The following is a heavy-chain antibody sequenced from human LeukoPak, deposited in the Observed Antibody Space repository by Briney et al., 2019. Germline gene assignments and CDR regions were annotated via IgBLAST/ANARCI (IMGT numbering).Heavy chain of an antibody. CDR1: GFTFSNYG. J-gene: IGHJ4*02. CDR2: ISYDGSNK. CDR3: AKDWVYDILTGRGFDY. D-gene: IGHD3-9*01. Sequence: GGSLRLSCAASGFTFSNYGMHWVRQAPGKGLEWVAVISYDGSNKYYADSVKGRFTISKDNSKNTLYLQMNSLRAEDTAVYYCAKDWVYDILTGRGFDYWGQGTLVTVSS. V-gene: IGHV3-30*18.